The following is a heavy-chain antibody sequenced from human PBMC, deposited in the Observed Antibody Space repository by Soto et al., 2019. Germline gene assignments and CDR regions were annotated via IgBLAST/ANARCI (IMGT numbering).Heavy chain of an antibody. CDR3: ASGNKPRYLQH. J-gene: IGHJ1*01. CDR2: IYSGGST. D-gene: IGHD1-1*01. CDR1: GFTVSSNY. Sequence: PGGSLRLSCAASGFTVSSNYMSWVRQAPGKGLEWVSVIYSGGSTYYADSVKGRFTISRDNSKNTLYLQMNSLRAEDTAVYYCASGNKPRYLQHWGQGTLVPVSS. V-gene: IGHV3-53*01.